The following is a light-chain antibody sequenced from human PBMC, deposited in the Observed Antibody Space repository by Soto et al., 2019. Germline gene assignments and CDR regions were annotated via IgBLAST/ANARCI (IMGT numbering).Light chain of an antibody. CDR3: QQSYSTPWT. V-gene: IGKV4-1*01. CDR2: WAS. CDR1: QSVLYSSNNKNY. Sequence: DIVMTQSPDSLAVSLGERATINCKSSQSVLYSSNNKNYLTWYQQRPGQPPNLLISWASTQESGVPDRFSGSGSETDLTLTISSLQAEDVAVYYCQQSYSTPWTFGQGTKVEI. J-gene: IGKJ1*01.